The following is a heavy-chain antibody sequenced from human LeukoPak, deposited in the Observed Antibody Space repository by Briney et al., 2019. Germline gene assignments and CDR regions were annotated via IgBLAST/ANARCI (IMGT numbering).Heavy chain of an antibody. CDR2: ISWNSGSI. D-gene: IGHD3-10*01. V-gene: IGHV3-9*01. CDR1: GFTFDDYA. Sequence: GGSLRLSCAASGFTFDDYAMHWVRQAPGKGLEWVSGISWNSGSIGYADSVKGRFTISRDNAENSLYLQMNSLRVEDTAVYYCARVREGSGSYYRSFDYWGQGTLVTVSS. CDR3: ARVREGSGSYYRSFDY. J-gene: IGHJ4*02.